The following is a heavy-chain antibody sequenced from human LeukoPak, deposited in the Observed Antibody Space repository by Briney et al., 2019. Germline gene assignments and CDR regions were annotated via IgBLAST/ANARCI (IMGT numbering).Heavy chain of an antibody. V-gene: IGHV4-34*01. CDR2: INHSGST. D-gene: IGHD6-19*01. J-gene: IGHJ4*02. CDR1: GYSISSGYY. Sequence: PSETLSLTCAVSGYSISSGYYWSWIRQPPGKGLEWIGEINHSGSTNYNPSLKSRVTISVDTSKNQFSLKLSSVTAADTAVYYCARGQVAAPPYWGQGTLVTVSS. CDR3: ARGQVAAPPY.